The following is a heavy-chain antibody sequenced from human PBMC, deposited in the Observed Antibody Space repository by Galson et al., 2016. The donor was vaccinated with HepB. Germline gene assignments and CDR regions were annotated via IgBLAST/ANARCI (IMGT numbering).Heavy chain of an antibody. Sequence: EPLSLTCAVSGASVSSSHWWSWVRQSPEKGLEWIGEVFHSGITKYNPSLKSRLTISLDFSKNQVSLNLNSVTAADTAVYYCAGLRIVLDSDAYDIWGQGTMVTVSS. CDR1: GASVSSSHW. J-gene: IGHJ3*02. D-gene: IGHD3-22*01. CDR2: VFHSGIT. CDR3: AGLRIVLDSDAYDI. V-gene: IGHV4-4*02.